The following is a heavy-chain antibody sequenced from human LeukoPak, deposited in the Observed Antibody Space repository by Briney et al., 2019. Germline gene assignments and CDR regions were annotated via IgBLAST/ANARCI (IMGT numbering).Heavy chain of an antibody. CDR2: INPNSGGT. D-gene: IGHD4-11*01. J-gene: IGHJ4*02. CDR1: GYTFTGYY. CDR3: ARGSTTVTTGGFDY. Sequence: ASVKVSCKASGYTFTGYYMHWVRQAPGQGLEWMGWINPNSGGTNYAQKFQGRVTMTRDTSISTAYMELSRLRSDDTAVYYCARGSTTVTTGGFDYWGQGTLVTVSS. V-gene: IGHV1-2*02.